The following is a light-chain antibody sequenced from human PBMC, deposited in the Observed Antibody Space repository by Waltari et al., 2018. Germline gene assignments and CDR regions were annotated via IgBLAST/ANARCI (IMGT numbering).Light chain of an antibody. CDR3: QQYDISPLT. CDR1: QTVRITY. CDR2: GSS. V-gene: IGKV3-20*01. Sequence: EIVLTQSPGTLSLSPGKRATLPCRASQTVRITYLAWYQQKPDQAPTRLIYGSSSRATGIPDRFIGSGSGTDFSLTISSLEPEDFAVYYCQQYDISPLTFGGGTRVEIK. J-gene: IGKJ4*01.